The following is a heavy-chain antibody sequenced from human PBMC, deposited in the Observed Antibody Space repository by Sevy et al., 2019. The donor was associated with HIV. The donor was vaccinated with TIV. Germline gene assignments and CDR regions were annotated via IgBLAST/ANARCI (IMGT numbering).Heavy chain of an antibody. CDR2: VSSSSSYI. D-gene: IGHD2-2*01. J-gene: IGHJ6*02. CDR1: GFNFRTYN. Sequence: GGSLRLSCAASGFNFRTYNMNWVRQAPGKGLEWVSSVSSSSSYIYYADSVKGRFTISRDNAKTSQYLQMNSLRAEDTAVYYCARDYVLPATIDYYYYGMDVWGQGTTVTVSS. V-gene: IGHV3-21*01. CDR3: ARDYVLPATIDYYYYGMDV.